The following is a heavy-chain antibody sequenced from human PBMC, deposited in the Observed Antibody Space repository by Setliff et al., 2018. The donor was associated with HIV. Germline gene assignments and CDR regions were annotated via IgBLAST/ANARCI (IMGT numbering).Heavy chain of an antibody. J-gene: IGHJ6*03. D-gene: IGHD3-10*01. CDR2: IYYSGST. V-gene: IGHV4-39*07. CDR3: ARSGFGYYYYYMDV. Sequence: PSETLSLTCTVSGGSISSSSYYWGWIRQPPGKGLEWIGSIYYSGSTYYNPSLKSRVTISVDTSNHQFSLKLRSVTAADTAVYYCARSGFGYYYYYMDVWGKGTTVTVSS. CDR1: GGSISSSSYY.